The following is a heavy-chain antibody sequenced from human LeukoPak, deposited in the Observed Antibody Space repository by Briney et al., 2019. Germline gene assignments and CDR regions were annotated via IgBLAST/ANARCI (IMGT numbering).Heavy chain of an antibody. J-gene: IGHJ4*02. CDR2: IYHSGST. Sequence: SETLSLTCTVSGYSISSGYYWGWIRQPPGKGLEWIGSIYHSGSTYYNPSLKSRVTISVDTSKNQFSLKLSSVTAADTAVYYCARARSGLRYGYFDYWGQGTLVTVSS. V-gene: IGHV4-38-2*02. CDR1: GYSISSGYY. D-gene: IGHD3-10*01. CDR3: ARARSGLRYGYFDY.